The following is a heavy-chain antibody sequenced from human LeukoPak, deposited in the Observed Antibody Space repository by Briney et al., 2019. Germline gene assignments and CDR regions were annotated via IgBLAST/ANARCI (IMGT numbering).Heavy chain of an antibody. Sequence: GGSLRLSCAASGFTFSTYSMNWVRQAPGKGLEWVSYISSSSSTIYYADSVKGRFTVSRDNAKHSLYLQMNSLRAEDTAVYYCAREPSGSYYYYYYMDVWGKGTTVTVSS. D-gene: IGHD1-26*01. V-gene: IGHV3-48*01. J-gene: IGHJ6*03. CDR1: GFTFSTYS. CDR2: ISSSSSTI. CDR3: AREPSGSYYYYYYMDV.